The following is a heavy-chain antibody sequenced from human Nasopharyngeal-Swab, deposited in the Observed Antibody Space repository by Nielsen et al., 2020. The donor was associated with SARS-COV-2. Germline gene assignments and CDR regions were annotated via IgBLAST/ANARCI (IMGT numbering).Heavy chain of an antibody. J-gene: IGHJ5*02. CDR2: IYTSGST. V-gene: IGHV4-61*02. CDR1: GGSISSGSYY. Sequence: SETLSLTCTVSGGSISSGSYYWSWIRQPAGKGLEWIGRIYTSGSTNYNPSLKSRVTISVDTSKNQFSLKLSSVTAADTAMYYCARESGPGGWFDPWGQGTLVTVSS. CDR3: ARESGPGGWFDP.